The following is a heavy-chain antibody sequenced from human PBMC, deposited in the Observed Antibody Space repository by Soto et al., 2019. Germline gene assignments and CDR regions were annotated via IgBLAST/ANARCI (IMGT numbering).Heavy chain of an antibody. Sequence: PGGWLRLYCAASGFTFSSYRMNWVRQAPGKGLEWVSSISSSSSDIYCADSVKGRFTISRDNAKNSLYLQMNSLTPEHTAVYYCATAVAGTDAFDIWGQGTMVTVSS. CDR1: GFTFSSYR. J-gene: IGHJ3*02. CDR3: ATAVAGTDAFDI. V-gene: IGHV3-21*01. CDR2: ISSSSSDI. D-gene: IGHD6-19*01.